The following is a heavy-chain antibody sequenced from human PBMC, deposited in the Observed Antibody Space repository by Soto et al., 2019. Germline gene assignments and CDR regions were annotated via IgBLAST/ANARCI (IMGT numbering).Heavy chain of an antibody. CDR1: GFTFDDYA. CDR3: AKATNFLGYCSNTSCPFDP. Sequence: EVQLVESGGGLVQPGRSLRLSCAASGFTFDDYAMHWVRQAPGKGLEWVSGISWNSGSIGYADSVKGRFTISRDNAKNSLYLQMNSLRAEDTALYYCAKATNFLGYCSNTSCPFDPWGQGTLVTVSS. D-gene: IGHD2-2*01. J-gene: IGHJ5*02. V-gene: IGHV3-9*01. CDR2: ISWNSGSI.